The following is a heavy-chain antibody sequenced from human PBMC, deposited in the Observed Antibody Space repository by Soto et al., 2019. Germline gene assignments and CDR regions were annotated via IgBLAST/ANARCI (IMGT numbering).Heavy chain of an antibody. CDR1: GFTFSSYA. V-gene: IGHV3-23*01. D-gene: IGHD3-22*01. J-gene: IGHJ2*01. Sequence: RLSCAASGFTFSSYAMSWVRQAPGKGLEWVSAISGSGGSTYYADSVKGRFTISRDNSKNTLYLQMNSLRAEDTAVYYCAKDRGVTMIVVVITTARESGYFDLWGRGTLVTVSS. CDR2: ISGSGGST. CDR3: AKDRGVTMIVVVITTARESGYFDL.